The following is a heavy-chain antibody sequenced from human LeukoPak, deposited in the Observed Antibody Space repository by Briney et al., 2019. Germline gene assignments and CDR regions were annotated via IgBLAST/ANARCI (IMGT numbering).Heavy chain of an antibody. J-gene: IGHJ4*02. CDR2: ISGSGGST. D-gene: IGHD3-10*01. CDR3: AKDRTLWFGELSHPFDY. CDR1: GFTFSSYG. Sequence: GGTLRLSCAASGFTFSSYGMSWVRQAPGKGLEWVSAISGSGGSTYYADSVKGRFTISRDNSKNTLYLQMNSLRAEDTAVYYCAKDRTLWFGELSHPFDYWGQGTLVAVSS. V-gene: IGHV3-23*01.